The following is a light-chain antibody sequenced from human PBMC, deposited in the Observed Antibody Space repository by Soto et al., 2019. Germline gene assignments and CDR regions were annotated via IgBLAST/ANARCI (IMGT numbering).Light chain of an antibody. V-gene: IGKV3-11*01. CDR3: QQRSSWPRT. Sequence: EIVLTQSPATLSLSAGERATLSCRASQCVSSYLAWYQQKAGQAPRLLIYDSSNRATGIPARFSGSGSGTDFTLTISRLKPEDFAVYYCQQRSSWPRTFGLGTKVEI. CDR1: QCVSSY. CDR2: DSS. J-gene: IGKJ1*01.